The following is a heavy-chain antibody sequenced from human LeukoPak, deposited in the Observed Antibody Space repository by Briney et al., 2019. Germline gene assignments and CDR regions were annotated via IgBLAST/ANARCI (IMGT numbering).Heavy chain of an antibody. J-gene: IGHJ4*02. D-gene: IGHD3-10*01. Sequence: PSETLSLTCTVSGGSISSSSYYWGWIRQPPGKGLEWIGSIYYSGSTYYNPSLKSRVTISVDTSKNQFSLKLSSVTAADTAVYYCAREEGDGYWGQGTLVTVSS. CDR1: GGSISSSSYY. CDR3: AREEGDGY. V-gene: IGHV4-39*07. CDR2: IYYSGST.